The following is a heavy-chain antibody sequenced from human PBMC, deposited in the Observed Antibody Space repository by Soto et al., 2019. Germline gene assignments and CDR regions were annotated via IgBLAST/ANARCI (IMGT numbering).Heavy chain of an antibody. CDR3: ARAIGIAARRYYYYYMDV. D-gene: IGHD6-6*01. CDR2: ISAYNGNT. CDR1: GYTFTSYG. V-gene: IGHV1-18*01. Sequence: ASVKVSCKASGYTFTSYGISWVRQAPGQGLEWMGWISAYNGNTNYAQKLQGRVTMTTDTSTSTAYMELRSLRSDDTAVYYCARAIGIAARRYYYYYMDVWGKGTTVTVSS. J-gene: IGHJ6*03.